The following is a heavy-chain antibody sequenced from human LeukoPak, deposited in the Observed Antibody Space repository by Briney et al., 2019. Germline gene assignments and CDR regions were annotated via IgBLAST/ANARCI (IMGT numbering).Heavy chain of an antibody. CDR2: MNPNSGNT. CDR3: ARLPMDYYYYYGMDV. Sequence: ASVKVSCKASGYTFTSYDINWVRQATGQGLEWMGWMNPNSGNTGYAQKFQGRVTITRNTSISTAYMELSSLRSEDTAVYYCARLPMDYYYYYGMDVWGQGTTVTVSS. CDR1: GYTFTSYD. J-gene: IGHJ6*02. V-gene: IGHV1-8*01.